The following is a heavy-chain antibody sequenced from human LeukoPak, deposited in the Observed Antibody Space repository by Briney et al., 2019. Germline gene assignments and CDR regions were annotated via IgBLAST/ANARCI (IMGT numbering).Heavy chain of an antibody. D-gene: IGHD6-19*01. CDR3: ASGSRGWCV. CDR1: GCTFSDHY. Sequence: GGSLRLSCAASGCTFSDHYMDWVRQAPGKGLEWVGRTRNKANSYTTEYAASVKGRFTISRDDSKNSLYLQMNSLKTEDTAVYYCASGSRGWCVWGQGTLVTVSS. V-gene: IGHV3-72*01. J-gene: IGHJ4*02. CDR2: TRNKANSYTT.